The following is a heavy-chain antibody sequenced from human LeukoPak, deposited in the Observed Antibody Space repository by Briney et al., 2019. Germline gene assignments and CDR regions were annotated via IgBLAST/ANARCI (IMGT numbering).Heavy chain of an antibody. CDR3: AKEAGYSGYDYGDY. D-gene: IGHD5-12*01. CDR2: LYSGSDT. J-gene: IGHJ4*02. V-gene: IGHV3-53*01. CDR1: WISVSLNY. Sequence: GGSLTLSCATCWISVSLNYMNWVRQAPGKGLEWVSILYSGSDTYYADSVKGRFTISRDSSKNMLFLHMNSLRAEDATVYHCAKEAGYSGYDYGDYWGQGTLVTVSS.